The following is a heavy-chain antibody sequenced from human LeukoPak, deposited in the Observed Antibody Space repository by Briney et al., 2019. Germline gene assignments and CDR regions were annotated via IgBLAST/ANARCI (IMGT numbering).Heavy chain of an antibody. J-gene: IGHJ5*02. CDR2: INPNSGGT. CDR1: GYTFTGYY. V-gene: IGHV1-2*02. CDR3: AREYRVRFLEWLPRFDP. Sequence: ATVKVSCKASGYTFTGYYMHWVRQAPGQGLEWMGWINPNSGGTNYAQKFQGRVTMTRDTSISTAYMELSRLRSDDTAVYYCAREYRVRFLEWLPRFDPWGQGTLVTVAS. D-gene: IGHD3-3*01.